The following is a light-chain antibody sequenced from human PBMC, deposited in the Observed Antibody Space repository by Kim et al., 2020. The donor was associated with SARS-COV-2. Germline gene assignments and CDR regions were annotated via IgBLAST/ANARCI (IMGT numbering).Light chain of an antibody. CDR1: QTVSST. CDR3: QRYNTWPPA. Sequence: EIVMTQSPATLSVSPGERATLSCRASQTVSSTLAWYQQKPGQAPRLLIYGASTRATGIPARFSGSGSGTDFTLTISSLQSEDSAVYYCQRYNTWPPAFGQGTEVDIK. CDR2: GAS. V-gene: IGKV3-15*01. J-gene: IGKJ1*01.